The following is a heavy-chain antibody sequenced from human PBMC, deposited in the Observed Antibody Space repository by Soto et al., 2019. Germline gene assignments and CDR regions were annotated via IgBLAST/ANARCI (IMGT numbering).Heavy chain of an antibody. Sequence: SETLSLTCAVYGGSFSGYYWSWIRQPPGKGLEWIGEINHSGSTNYNPSLKSRVTISVDTSKNQFSLKLSSVTAADTAVYYCARGLDIVVVPAATGMDVWGQGTTVTVYS. D-gene: IGHD2-2*01. CDR3: ARGLDIVVVPAATGMDV. J-gene: IGHJ6*02. V-gene: IGHV4-34*01. CDR1: GGSFSGYY. CDR2: INHSGST.